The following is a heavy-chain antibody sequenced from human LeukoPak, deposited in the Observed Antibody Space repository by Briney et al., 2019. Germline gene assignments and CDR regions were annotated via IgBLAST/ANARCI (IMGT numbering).Heavy chain of an antibody. V-gene: IGHV5-51*01. J-gene: IGHJ4*02. D-gene: IGHD3-22*01. CDR3: ATYCDSSGYYFDY. Sequence: GESLKISCKGSGYSFTSYWIGWVRQMPGKGLEWMGIIYPGDSDTRYSPSFQGQVTISADKSISTAYLQWSSLKASDTAMYYCATYCDSSGYYFDYWGQGTLVTVSS. CDR1: GYSFTSYW. CDR2: IYPGDSDT.